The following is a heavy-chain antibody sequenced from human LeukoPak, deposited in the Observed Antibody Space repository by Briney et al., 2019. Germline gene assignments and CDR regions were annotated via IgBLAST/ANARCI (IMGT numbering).Heavy chain of an antibody. CDR1: GFTFSSYA. V-gene: IGHV3-30*04. J-gene: IGHJ4*02. CDR2: ISYDGSNK. Sequence: GRSLRLSCAASGFTFSSYAMHWVCQAPGKGLEWVAVISYDGSNKYYADSVKGRFTISRDNSKNTLYLQMNSLRAEDTAVYYCARDAEYSSGWFAFDYWGQGTLVTVSS. CDR3: ARDAEYSSGWFAFDY. D-gene: IGHD6-19*01.